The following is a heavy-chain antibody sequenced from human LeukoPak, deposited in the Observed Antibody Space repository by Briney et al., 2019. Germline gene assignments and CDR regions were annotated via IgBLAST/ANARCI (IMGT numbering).Heavy chain of an antibody. CDR1: GFTVSSSY. CDR3: VRLRRDGYFLGH. Sequence: PGGSLRLSCAASGFTVSSSYMSWVSQAPGGGLEWVSVIYSGGSTDYAESVKGRFAISGDNSKNTLYLQMNSLRAEDTAVYYCVRLRRDGYFLGHWGQGTPVTVSS. J-gene: IGHJ4*02. CDR2: IYSGGST. D-gene: IGHD5-24*01. V-gene: IGHV3-66*04.